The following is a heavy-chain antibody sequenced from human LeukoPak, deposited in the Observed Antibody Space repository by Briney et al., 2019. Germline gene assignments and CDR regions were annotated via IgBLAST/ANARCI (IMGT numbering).Heavy chain of an antibody. D-gene: IGHD2-15*01. CDR1: GFTVSSNY. V-gene: IGHV3-53*01. CDR2: IYSGGST. Sequence: PGGSLRLSCAASGFTVSSNYMSWVRQAPGKGLEWVSVIYSGGSTYYADSVKGRFTISRDNSKNTLYLQMNSLRAEDTAVYYCAREVVPLSDYWYFDLWGRGTLVTVSS. J-gene: IGHJ2*01. CDR3: AREVVPLSDYWYFDL.